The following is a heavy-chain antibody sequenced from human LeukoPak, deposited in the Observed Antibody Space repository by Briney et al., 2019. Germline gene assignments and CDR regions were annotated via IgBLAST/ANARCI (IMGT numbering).Heavy chain of an antibody. D-gene: IGHD2-2*01. CDR3: ARGGIPAALG. Sequence: SETLSLTCAVYGGSFSGYYWSWIRQPPGKGLEWMGEINHSGSTNYNPSLKSRVTISVDTSKNQFSLKLSSVTAADTAVYYCARGGIPAALGWGQGTLVTVSS. J-gene: IGHJ4*02. CDR1: GGSFSGYY. V-gene: IGHV4-34*01. CDR2: INHSGST.